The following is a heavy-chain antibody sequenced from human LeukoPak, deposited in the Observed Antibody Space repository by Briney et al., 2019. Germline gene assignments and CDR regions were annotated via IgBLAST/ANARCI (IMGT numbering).Heavy chain of an antibody. V-gene: IGHV4-4*07. Sequence: SETLSLTCTVSGGSISSYYWTWIRQPAGKGLEWIGRIYTSGSTNYNPSLKSRVTMSVDTSKNQFSLKLSSVTAADTAVYYCARDRGYYGSGRANAFDIWGQGTMVTVSS. CDR1: GGSISSYY. D-gene: IGHD3-10*01. J-gene: IGHJ3*02. CDR2: IYTSGST. CDR3: ARDRGYYGSGRANAFDI.